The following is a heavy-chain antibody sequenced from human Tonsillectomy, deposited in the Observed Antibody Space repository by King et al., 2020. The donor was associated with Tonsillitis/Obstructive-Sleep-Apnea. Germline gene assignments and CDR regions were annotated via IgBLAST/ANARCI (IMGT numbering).Heavy chain of an antibody. CDR1: GYSFTSYW. V-gene: IGHV5-51*01. CDR3: ARRGDFWSGYHYPIDY. Sequence: QLVQSGAEVKKPGESLKISCKGSGYSFTSYWIGWVRQMPGKGLAWMGIIYPGDSDTRYSPSFQGQVTISADKSISTAYLQWSSLKASDTAMYYCARRGDFWSGYHYPIDYWGQGTLVTVSS. J-gene: IGHJ4*02. CDR2: IYPGDSDT. D-gene: IGHD3-3*01.